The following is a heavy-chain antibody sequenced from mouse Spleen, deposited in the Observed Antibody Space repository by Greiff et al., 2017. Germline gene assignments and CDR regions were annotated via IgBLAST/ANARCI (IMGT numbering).Heavy chain of an antibody. CDR3: AREGETGDY. D-gene: IGHD4-1*01. Sequence: QVQLQQSGAELVRPGASVKLSCKASGYTFTDYYINWVKQRPGQGLEWIARIYPGSGNTYYNEKFKGKATLTAEKSSSTAYMQLSSLTSEDSAVYFCAREGETGDYWGQGTTLTVSS. CDR1: GYTFTDYY. J-gene: IGHJ2*01. CDR2: IYPGSGNT. V-gene: IGHV1-76*01.